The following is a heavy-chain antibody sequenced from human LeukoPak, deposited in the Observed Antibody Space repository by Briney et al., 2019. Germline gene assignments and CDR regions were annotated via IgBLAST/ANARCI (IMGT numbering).Heavy chain of an antibody. CDR2: ISSSSSTI. J-gene: IGHJ3*02. CDR1: GFTLSTYT. CDR3: AREYSSSSGRAFDI. D-gene: IGHD6-6*01. Sequence: GGSLRLSCAAPGFTLSTYTMNWVRQAPGKGLQWFSYISSSSSTIYYADSVKGRFTISRDNAKNSLYLQMNSLRDEDTAVYYCAREYSSSSGRAFDIWGQGTMVTVSS. V-gene: IGHV3-48*02.